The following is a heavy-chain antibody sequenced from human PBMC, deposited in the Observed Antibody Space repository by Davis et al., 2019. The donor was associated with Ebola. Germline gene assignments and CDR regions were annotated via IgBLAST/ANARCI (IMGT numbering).Heavy chain of an antibody. CDR2: INSDGSST. Sequence: GESLKISCATSGFTFSSYWMHWVRQAPGRGLVWVSRINSDGSSTYYADSVKGRFTISRDNSKNTLYLQMNSLRAEDTAVYYCAKVFTIFGVGYFDYWGQGTLVTVSS. V-gene: IGHV3-74*01. D-gene: IGHD3-3*01. CDR3: AKVFTIFGVGYFDY. CDR1: GFTFSSYW. J-gene: IGHJ4*02.